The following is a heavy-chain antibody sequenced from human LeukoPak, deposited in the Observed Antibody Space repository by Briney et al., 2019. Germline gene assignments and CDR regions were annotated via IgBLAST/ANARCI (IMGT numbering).Heavy chain of an antibody. J-gene: IGHJ6*03. CDR2: INTNTGNP. D-gene: IGHD6-13*01. V-gene: IGHV7-4-1*02. Sequence: GASVKVSCKASGYTFTSYAMNWVRQAPGQGLEWMGWINTNTGNPTYAQGFTGRFVFSLDTSVSTAYLQISSLKAEDTAVYYCARGIAAAERTYYYYYYMDVWGKGTTVTVSS. CDR3: ARGIAAAERTYYYYYYMDV. CDR1: GYTFTSYA.